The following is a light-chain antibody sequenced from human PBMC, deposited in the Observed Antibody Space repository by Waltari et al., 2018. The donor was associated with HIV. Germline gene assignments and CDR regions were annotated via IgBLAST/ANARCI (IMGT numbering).Light chain of an antibody. CDR2: GTS. CDR1: QNMFNY. CDR3: QQSYSSPDT. J-gene: IGKJ2*01. Sequence: DIQMTQSPSSLSASVGDRVTITCRASQNMFNYLNWYQQKPGKAAKVLIYGTSSLQIGVPSRFSGSGSETDFTLTISSLQPEGYATYYCQQSYSSPDTFGQGTNLE. V-gene: IGKV1-39*01.